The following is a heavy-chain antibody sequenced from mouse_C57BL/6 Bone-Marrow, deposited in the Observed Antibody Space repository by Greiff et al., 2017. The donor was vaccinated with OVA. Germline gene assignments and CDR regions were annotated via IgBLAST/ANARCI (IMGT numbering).Heavy chain of an antibody. Sequence: QVTLKESGPGILQPSQTLSLTCSFSGFSLSTSGMGVGWIRQPSGMGLEWLAHIWCDDDKYYHPALKSRLTISKDTSKTQVLLKSADADAADTDTDYCGRWGVYYYAMDYWGQGTSVTVSS. CDR1: GFSLSTSGMG. CDR2: IWCDDDK. CDR3: GRWGVYYYAMDY. V-gene: IGHV8-8*01. J-gene: IGHJ4*01.